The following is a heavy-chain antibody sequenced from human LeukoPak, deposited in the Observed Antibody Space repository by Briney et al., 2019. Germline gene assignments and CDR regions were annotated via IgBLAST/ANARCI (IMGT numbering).Heavy chain of an antibody. J-gene: IGHJ4*02. CDR3: ASRNYGDYGWDY. CDR1: GGSISSSSYY. D-gene: IGHD4-17*01. CDR2: IYYSGST. V-gene: IGHV4-39*07. Sequence: SETLSLTCTVSGGSISSSSYYWGWIRQPPGKGLEWIGSIYYSGSTYYNPSLKSRVTISVDTSKNQFSLKLSSVTAADTAVYYCASRNYGDYGWDYWGQGTLVTVSS.